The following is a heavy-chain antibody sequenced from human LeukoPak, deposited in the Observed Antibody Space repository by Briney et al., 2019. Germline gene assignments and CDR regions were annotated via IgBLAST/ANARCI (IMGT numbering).Heavy chain of an antibody. CDR1: GGTFSSYA. V-gene: IGHV1-69*01. CDR2: IIPIFGTA. J-gene: IGHJ4*02. D-gene: IGHD3-9*01. Sequence: GASVKVSCKASGGTFSSYAISWGRQAPGQGLEWMGGIIPIFGTANYAQKFQGRVTITADESTSTAYMELSSLRSEDTAVYYCARVARYYDILTGYYSSGYFDYWGQGTLVTVSS. CDR3: ARVARYYDILTGYYSSGYFDY.